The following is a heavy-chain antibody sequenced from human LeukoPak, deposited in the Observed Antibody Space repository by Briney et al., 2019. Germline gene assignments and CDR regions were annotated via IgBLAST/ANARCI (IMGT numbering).Heavy chain of an antibody. J-gene: IGHJ4*02. D-gene: IGHD5-18*01. CDR1: GGSISSYY. CDR3: ARLGYTSDLDY. Sequence: SETLSLTCTVSGGSISSYYWSWIRQPPGKGLEWIGYIYYSGSTNYNPSLKSRVTISVDTSKNQFSLKLSSVTAADTAVYYCARLGYTSDLDYWGQGTLVTVS. V-gene: IGHV4-59*01. CDR2: IYYSGST.